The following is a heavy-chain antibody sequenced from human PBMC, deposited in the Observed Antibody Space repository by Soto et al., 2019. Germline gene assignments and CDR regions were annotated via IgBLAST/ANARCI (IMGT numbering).Heavy chain of an antibody. CDR3: ARESGSGSYFNPANWFDP. CDR2: IFYGGST. J-gene: IGHJ5*02. Sequence: QVQLQESGPGLVKSSETLSLTCTVSGVSISSYYWTWIRQPPGKGLEWIGFIFYGGSTNYNPSLKSRVTISIHTSKNQFSLKLSSVTAADTAVYYCARESGSGSYFNPANWFDPWGQGTLVTVSS. V-gene: IGHV4-59*01. D-gene: IGHD3-10*01. CDR1: GVSISSYY.